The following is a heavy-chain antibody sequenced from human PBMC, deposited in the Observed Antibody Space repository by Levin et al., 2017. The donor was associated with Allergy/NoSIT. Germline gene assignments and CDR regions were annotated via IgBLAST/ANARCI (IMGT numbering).Heavy chain of an antibody. D-gene: IGHD2-21*02. CDR3: TRHDVVTGSSQY. J-gene: IGHJ4*02. Sequence: GGSLRLSCTASGFTFGDYAMSWFRQAPGKGLEWVGFIRSKANGGTTDNAASVKGRFIISRDDSRSIAYLQMNSLKTEDTAVYYCTRHDVVTGSSQYWGQGTLDTGSS. CDR2: IRSKANGGTT. V-gene: IGHV3-49*03. CDR1: GFTFGDYA.